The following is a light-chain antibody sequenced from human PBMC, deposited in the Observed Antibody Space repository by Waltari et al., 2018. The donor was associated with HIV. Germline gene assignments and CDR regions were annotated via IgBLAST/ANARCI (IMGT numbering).Light chain of an antibody. Sequence: SSDLTQDPSVSGALGQTITITCQGDSLRNHYATWYQQKPGQAPVVVFFGKSDRPSGLPDLFSGSSSGNTVALIITWVQAEDEAGYYCGSPDRTGDRLVVFGGGTKLTVL. CDR3: GSPDRTGDRLVV. CDR1: SLRNHY. CDR2: GKS. J-gene: IGLJ3*02. V-gene: IGLV3-19*01.